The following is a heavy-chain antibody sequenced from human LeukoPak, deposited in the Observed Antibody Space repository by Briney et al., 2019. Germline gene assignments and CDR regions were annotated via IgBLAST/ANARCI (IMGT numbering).Heavy chain of an antibody. CDR3: ARRNQLLSHGMDV. J-gene: IGHJ6*02. CDR1: GFTFSDYY. V-gene: IGHV3-11*01. D-gene: IGHD2-2*01. Sequence: GGSLRLSCSASGFTFSDYYMSWIRQAPGKGLEWVSYISSSGSTIYCADSVKGRFTISRDNAKNSLYLQMNSLRAEDTAVYYCARRNQLLSHGMDVWGQGTTVTVSS. CDR2: ISSSGSTI.